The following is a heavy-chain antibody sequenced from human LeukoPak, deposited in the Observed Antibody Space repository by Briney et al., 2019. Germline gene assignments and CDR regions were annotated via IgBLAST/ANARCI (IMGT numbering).Heavy chain of an antibody. V-gene: IGHV1-3*01. D-gene: IGHD4-23*01. CDR2: INAGNGNT. Sequence: ASVKVSCKASGYTFTSYAMHWVRQAPGQRLEWMGWINAGNGNTKYSQKFQGRVTITRDTSACTAYMELSSLRSEDTAVYYCARGESVAHSDYWGQGTLVTVSS. J-gene: IGHJ4*02. CDR3: ARGESVAHSDY. CDR1: GYTFTSYA.